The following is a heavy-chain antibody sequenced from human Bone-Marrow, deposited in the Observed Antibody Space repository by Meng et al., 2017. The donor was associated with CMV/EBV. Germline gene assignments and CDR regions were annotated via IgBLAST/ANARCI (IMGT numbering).Heavy chain of an antibody. D-gene: IGHD3-3*01. CDR2: TYYRSKWYN. J-gene: IGHJ4*02. CDR1: GDSVSSNSAA. Sequence: SQTLSLTCAISGDSVSSNSAAWNWIRQSPSRGLEWLGRTYYRSKWYNDYAVSVKSRITINPDTSKNQFSLQLNSETPEDTAVYYCARDVPPHRYYDFWSGYYEVGYYFDYWGQGTLVTVSS. V-gene: IGHV6-1*01. CDR3: ARDVPPHRYYDFWSGYYEVGYYFDY.